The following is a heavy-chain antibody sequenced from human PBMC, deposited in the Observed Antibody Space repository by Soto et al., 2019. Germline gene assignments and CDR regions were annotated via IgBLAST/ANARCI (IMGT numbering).Heavy chain of an antibody. Sequence: KPSETLSLTCTVSGGSMTNYYWSWVRQTPGKGLEWIGYLYYTGSTNNNPSLRSRVSISVDTSQKQFSLNLMSVTAADTAVYYCARHGNTTTGTTKRDVWGKGTTVTVSS. CDR2: LYYTGST. CDR3: ARHGNTTTGTTKRDV. D-gene: IGHD1-7*01. V-gene: IGHV4-59*08. CDR1: GGSMTNYY. J-gene: IGHJ6*04.